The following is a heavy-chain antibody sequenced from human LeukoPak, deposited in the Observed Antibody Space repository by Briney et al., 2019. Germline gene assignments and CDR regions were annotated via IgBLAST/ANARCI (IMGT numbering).Heavy chain of an antibody. J-gene: IGHJ6*02. Sequence: GGSLRLSCAASGFTFSSYAMSWVRQAPGKGLEWVSAISGSGGSTYYADSVKGRFTISRDNAKNSLYLQMNSLRAEDTAVYYCARHSVYSGYDLIISYGMDVWGQGTTVTVSS. D-gene: IGHD5-12*01. CDR3: ARHSVYSGYDLIISYGMDV. V-gene: IGHV3-23*01. CDR1: GFTFSSYA. CDR2: ISGSGGST.